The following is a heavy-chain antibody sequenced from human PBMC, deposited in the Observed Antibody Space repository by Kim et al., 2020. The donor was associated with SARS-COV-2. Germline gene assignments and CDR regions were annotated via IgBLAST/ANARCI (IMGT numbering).Heavy chain of an antibody. CDR3: ARDRRFGSPSRYYYYGMDV. J-gene: IGHJ6*02. D-gene: IGHD3-10*01. CDR1: GFTVSSNY. Sequence: GGSLRLSCAASGFTVSSNYMSWVRQAPGKGLEWVSVIYSGGSTYYADSVKGRFTISRDNSKNTLYLQMNSLRAEDTAVYYCARDRRFGSPSRYYYYGMDVWGQGTTVTVSS. V-gene: IGHV3-66*01. CDR2: IYSGGST.